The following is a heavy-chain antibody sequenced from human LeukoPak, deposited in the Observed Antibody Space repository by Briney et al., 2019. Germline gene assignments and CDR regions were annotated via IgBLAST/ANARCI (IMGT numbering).Heavy chain of an antibody. V-gene: IGHV3-48*02. Sequence: GSLRLSCGASGFTFNSYSMNWVRQAPGKGLEWVSYISSSTSRIYYADSVKGRFTISRDSARRSLFLQMNSLRDEDTAVYYCARDIHWAFDYWGQGTLVTVSS. J-gene: IGHJ4*02. CDR3: ARDIHWAFDY. D-gene: IGHD7-27*01. CDR2: ISSSTSRI. CDR1: GFTFNSYS.